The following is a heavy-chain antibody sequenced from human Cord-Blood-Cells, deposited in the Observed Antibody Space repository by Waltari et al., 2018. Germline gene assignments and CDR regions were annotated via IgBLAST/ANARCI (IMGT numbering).Heavy chain of an antibody. CDR3: ARGRGY. V-gene: IGHV3-53*04. CDR2: IYSGGST. J-gene: IGHJ4*02. CDR1: VFTVSSNY. Sequence: EVQLVESGWGLVLRAGSLSLTCAASVFTVSSNYMGWVRQAPGKGLEWVSVIYSGGSTYYADSVKGRFTISRHNSKNTLYLQMNSLRAEDTAVYYCARGRGYWGQGTLVTVSS.